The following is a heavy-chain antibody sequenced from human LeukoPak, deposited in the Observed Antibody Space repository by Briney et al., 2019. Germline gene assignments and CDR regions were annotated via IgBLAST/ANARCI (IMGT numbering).Heavy chain of an antibody. CDR3: AKDMSGRTYFDY. Sequence: GGSLRLSCAASGFTFSSYGMHWVRQAPGKGLEWVAFIRYDGSNEYYADSVKGRFTISRDNSKNTLYLQMNSLRAEDTAVYYCAKDMSGRTYFDYWGQGTLVTVSS. CDR2: IRYDGSNE. D-gene: IGHD3-3*01. V-gene: IGHV3-30*02. CDR1: GFTFSSYG. J-gene: IGHJ4*02.